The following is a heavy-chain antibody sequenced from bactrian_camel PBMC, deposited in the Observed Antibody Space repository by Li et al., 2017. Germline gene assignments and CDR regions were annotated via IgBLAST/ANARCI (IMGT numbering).Heavy chain of an antibody. CDR3: AADGASSCYYSDFGLFAGAYNS. D-gene: IGHD4*01. CDR2: IDSDGST. V-gene: IGHV3S53*01. CDR1: GYTYSSYC. J-gene: IGHJ6*01. Sequence: HVQLVESGGGSVQAGGSLRLSCAASGYTYSSYCMGWFRQAPGKEREGVAAIDSDGSTSYADSVKGRFIISQDTASNTVWLQMNSLIPEDPAVYYCAADGASSCYYSDFGLFAGAYNSWGQGTQVTVS.